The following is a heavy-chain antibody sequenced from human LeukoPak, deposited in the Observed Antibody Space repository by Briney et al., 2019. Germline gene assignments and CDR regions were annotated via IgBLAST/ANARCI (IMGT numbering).Heavy chain of an antibody. CDR1: GFTFSRYA. CDR2: MSSSGESP. V-gene: IGHV3-23*01. Sequence: SGGSLRLSCAASGFTFSRYAMSWVRQAPGKGLEWVSGMSSSGESPYYADSVKGRFTISRDNSKNTLYLQMNSLRAEDTAVYYCAKELVYYDSSGYYEGDYWGQGTLVTVSS. D-gene: IGHD3-22*01. J-gene: IGHJ4*02. CDR3: AKELVYYDSSGYYEGDY.